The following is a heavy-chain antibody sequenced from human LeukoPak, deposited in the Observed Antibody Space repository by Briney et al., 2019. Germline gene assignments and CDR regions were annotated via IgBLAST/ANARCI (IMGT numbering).Heavy chain of an antibody. CDR3: AGLWFGDRPPFDY. CDR1: GFTFSTYV. Sequence: GGSLRLSCAASGFTFSTYVMNWVRQAPGKGLEWVSSISSSSSYLYYADSVKGRFTISRDNAKNSLFLQMDSLRVEDTAVYYCAGLWFGDRPPFDYWGQGALVTVSS. V-gene: IGHV3-21*01. CDR2: ISSSSSYL. J-gene: IGHJ4*02. D-gene: IGHD3-10*01.